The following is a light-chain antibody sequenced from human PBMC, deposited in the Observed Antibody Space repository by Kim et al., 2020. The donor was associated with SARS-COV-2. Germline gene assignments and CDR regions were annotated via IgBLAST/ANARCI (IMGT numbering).Light chain of an antibody. V-gene: IGLV3-19*01. CDR2: GKN. Sequence: SSELTQDPAVSVALGQTVRITCQGDSLRTYYASWYQQKPGQAPVLVIYGKNNRPSGIPDRFSGSSSGNTASLTITGAQAEDEADYYCNCRDTSGNRWMFGGGTKVTVL. CDR1: SLRTYY. CDR3: NCRDTSGNRWM. J-gene: IGLJ3*02.